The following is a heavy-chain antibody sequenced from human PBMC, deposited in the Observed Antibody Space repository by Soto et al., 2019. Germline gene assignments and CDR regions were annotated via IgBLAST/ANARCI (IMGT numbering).Heavy chain of an antibody. Sequence: SETLSLTCTVSGGSISSGVYYWSWIRQPPGKGLEWIGYIYYSGSTYYNPSLKSRVTISVDTSKNQFSLKLSSVTAADTAVYYCARTVIYCSSTSCPGDHWGQGTLVTVSS. V-gene: IGHV4-30-4*01. D-gene: IGHD2-2*01. CDR1: GGSISSGVYY. CDR2: IYYSGST. J-gene: IGHJ4*02. CDR3: ARTVIYCSSTSCPGDH.